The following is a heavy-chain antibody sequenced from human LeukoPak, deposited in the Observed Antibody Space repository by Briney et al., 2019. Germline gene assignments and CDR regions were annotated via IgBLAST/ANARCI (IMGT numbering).Heavy chain of an antibody. CDR1: GGTFSSYA. J-gene: IGHJ3*02. CDR2: TIPIFGTA. V-gene: IGHV1-69*05. CDR3: ARAVRGDAFDI. Sequence: ASVKVSCKASGGTFSSYAISWVRQAPGQGLELTGGTIPIFGTANYAQNIQGRVTITTDESTSTAYMELSSLRYEDTAVYYCARAVRGDAFDIWGQGTMVTVSS. D-gene: IGHD1-1*01.